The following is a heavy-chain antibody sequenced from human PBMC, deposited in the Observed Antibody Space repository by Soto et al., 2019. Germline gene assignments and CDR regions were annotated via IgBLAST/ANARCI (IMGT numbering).Heavy chain of an antibody. Sequence: GASVKVSCKASGYTFTGYYMHWVRQAPGQGLEWMGWINPNSGGTNYAQKFQGWVTMTRDTSISTAYMELSRLRSDDTAVYYCARDPGIAVAGTLGHNWFDPWGQGTLVTVSS. CDR1: GYTFTGYY. J-gene: IGHJ5*02. CDR2: INPNSGGT. V-gene: IGHV1-2*04. CDR3: ARDPGIAVAGTLGHNWFDP. D-gene: IGHD6-19*01.